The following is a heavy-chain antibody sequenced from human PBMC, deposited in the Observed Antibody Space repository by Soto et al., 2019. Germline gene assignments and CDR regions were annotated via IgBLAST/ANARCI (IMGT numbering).Heavy chain of an antibody. V-gene: IGHV3-23*01. CDR2: MSGSGGST. CDR3: AKDSDYRDRIFWYFDL. D-gene: IGHD2-15*01. CDR1: GFTLSSYA. J-gene: IGHJ2*01. Sequence: EVQLLESGGGLVQPGGSLRLSCAASGFTLSSYAMSWVRQAPGKGLEWVSAMSGSGGSTYYAASVKARFTIFRDNSKNTLYLQMNSLRAEDTAVYYCAKDSDYRDRIFWYFDLWGRGTLVTVSS.